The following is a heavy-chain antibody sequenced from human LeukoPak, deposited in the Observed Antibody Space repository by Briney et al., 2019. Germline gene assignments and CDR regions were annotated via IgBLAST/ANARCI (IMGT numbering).Heavy chain of an antibody. CDR1: GYTFTGYY. Sequence: ASVKVSCKASGYTFTGYYMHWVRQAPGQGLEWMGWINPNSGGTNYAQKFRGRATMTRDTSISTAYMELSRLRSDDTAVYYCARDRVVTAIRKNWFDPWGQGTLVTVSS. V-gene: IGHV1-2*02. J-gene: IGHJ5*02. CDR3: ARDRVVTAIRKNWFDP. CDR2: INPNSGGT. D-gene: IGHD2-21*02.